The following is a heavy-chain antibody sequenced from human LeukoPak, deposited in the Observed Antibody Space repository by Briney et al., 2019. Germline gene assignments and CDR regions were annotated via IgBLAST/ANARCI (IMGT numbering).Heavy chain of an antibody. J-gene: IGHJ4*02. CDR3: ARSPTRSLRVGEFDF. CDR2: IWYDGSNK. CDR1: GFTFSNYD. D-gene: IGHD1-26*01. Sequence: PGGSLRLSCAASGFTFSNYDMHWVRRAPDKGLEWVAVIWYDGSNKYYADSVKGRFTISRDISKNTLNLQMNSLRVEDTAVYYCARSPTRSLRVGEFDFWGQGTLVTVSS. V-gene: IGHV3-33*01.